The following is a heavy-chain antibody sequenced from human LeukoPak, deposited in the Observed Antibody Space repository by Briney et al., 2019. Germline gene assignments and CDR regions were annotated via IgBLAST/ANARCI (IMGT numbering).Heavy chain of an antibody. CDR1: GGTFSSCA. J-gene: IGHJ4*02. V-gene: IGHV1-69*05. Sequence: SVKVSCKASGGTFSSCAISWVRQAPGQGLEWMGRIIPIFGTANYAQKFQGRVTITTDESTSTAYMELSSLRSEDTAVYYCARGILRYDYLDYWGQGTLVTVSS. CDR2: IIPIFGTA. CDR3: ARGILRYDYLDY. D-gene: IGHD2-2*01.